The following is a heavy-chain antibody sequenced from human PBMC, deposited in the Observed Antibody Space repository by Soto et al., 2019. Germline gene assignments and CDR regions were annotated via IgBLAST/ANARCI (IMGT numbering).Heavy chain of an antibody. J-gene: IGHJ6*02. CDR1: GGTFSSYA. D-gene: IGHD3-10*01. CDR3: ARDRVGDYAMVV. CDR2: IIPIFGTA. V-gene: IGHV1-69*12. Sequence: QVQLVQSGAEVKKPGSSVKVSCKASGGTFSSYAISWVRQAPGQGLEWMGGIIPIFGTANYAQTFQGRVTINADDSTSTAYMEVKSLRSEDPAVYFCARDRVGDYAMVVWGQGTTVTVSS.